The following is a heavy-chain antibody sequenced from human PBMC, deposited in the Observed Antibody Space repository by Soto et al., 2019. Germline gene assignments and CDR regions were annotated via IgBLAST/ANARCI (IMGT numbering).Heavy chain of an antibody. D-gene: IGHD4-17*01. Sequence: EVQLLESGGGLVQPGGSLRLSCAASGFTFTTYDMSWVRQAPGKGLEWVSTISGSGGSAYYANSVKGRFTISRDNSKNTLYLQMSSLRANDTALYYCAKSRQGYGNYDFDYWGQGTLVTVSS. CDR2: ISGSGGSA. CDR1: GFTFTTYD. J-gene: IGHJ4*02. V-gene: IGHV3-23*01. CDR3: AKSRQGYGNYDFDY.